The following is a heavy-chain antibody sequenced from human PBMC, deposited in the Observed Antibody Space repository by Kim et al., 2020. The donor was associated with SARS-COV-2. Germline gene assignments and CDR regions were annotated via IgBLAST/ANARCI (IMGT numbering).Heavy chain of an antibody. V-gene: IGHV3-74*01. CDR1: GFSFNSYW. D-gene: IGHD3-22*01. Sequence: GGSLRLSCAASGFSFNSYWMHWVRQGPGKGLVWVSRINMDGSSAAYADSVRGRFTISRDNAKNTLYLQMNSLRAEDTAVYYCAVHYYYDSSGSDAFDIWG. CDR2: INMDGSSA. CDR3: AVHYYYDSSGSDAFDI. J-gene: IGHJ3*02.